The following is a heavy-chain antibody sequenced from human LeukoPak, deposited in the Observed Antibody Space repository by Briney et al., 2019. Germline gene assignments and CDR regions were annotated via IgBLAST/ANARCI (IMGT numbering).Heavy chain of an antibody. Sequence: PGGSLRLSCAASGFTFSSYNMNWVRQAPGKGLEWVSYISSGSSTIYYSDSVKGRFTISRDNAKNSLYLQMNSLRDEDTAVYYCARGGQLWRSFDFWGQGTLVTVSS. CDR3: ARGGQLWRSFDF. J-gene: IGHJ4*02. CDR1: GFTFSSYN. CDR2: ISSGSSTI. V-gene: IGHV3-48*02. D-gene: IGHD5-18*01.